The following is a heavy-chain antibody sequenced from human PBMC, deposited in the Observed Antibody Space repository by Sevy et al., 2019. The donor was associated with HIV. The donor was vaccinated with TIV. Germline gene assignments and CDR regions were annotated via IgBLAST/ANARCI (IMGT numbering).Heavy chain of an antibody. D-gene: IGHD4-17*01. Sequence: GGSLRLSCAASGFSLSDYCMTWIRQAPGKGLQWISYISSSSDTIYYADSVKGRFTISRDNAKNSLYLQMNSLRAEDTAVYYCARDHVKDGDLGDYYYYAMDVWGQGTTVTVSS. J-gene: IGHJ6*02. V-gene: IGHV3-11*01. CDR3: ARDHVKDGDLGDYYYYAMDV. CDR1: GFSLSDYC. CDR2: ISSSSDTI.